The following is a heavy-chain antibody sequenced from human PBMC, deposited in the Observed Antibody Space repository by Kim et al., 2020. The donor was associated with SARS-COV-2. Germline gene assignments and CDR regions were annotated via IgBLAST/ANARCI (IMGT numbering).Heavy chain of an antibody. V-gene: IGHV3-11*04. J-gene: IGHJ1*01. CDR2: STL. D-gene: IGHD3-16*01. Sequence: STLFYADSVKGRFTISRDNAKNSLYLQMNSLRAEDTAVYYCAREGGDGEHWGQGTLVTVSS. CDR3: AREGGDGEH.